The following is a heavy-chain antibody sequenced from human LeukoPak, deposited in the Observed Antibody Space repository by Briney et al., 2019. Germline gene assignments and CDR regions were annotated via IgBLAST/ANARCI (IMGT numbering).Heavy chain of an antibody. CDR3: ARAPRDFGDPRWYFDY. CDR2: ISWNSGSI. J-gene: IGHJ4*02. D-gene: IGHD4-17*01. V-gene: IGHV3-9*01. CDR1: GFTFDDYA. Sequence: PGRSLRLSCAASGFTFDDYAMHWVRQAPGKGLEWVSGISWNSGSIGYADSVKGRFTISRDNAKNSLYLQMNSLRAEDTAVYYCARAPRDFGDPRWYFDYWGQGTLVTVSS.